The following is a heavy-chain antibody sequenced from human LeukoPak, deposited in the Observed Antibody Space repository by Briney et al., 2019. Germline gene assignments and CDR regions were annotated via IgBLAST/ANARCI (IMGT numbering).Heavy chain of an antibody. CDR2: FSFSGGHT. CDR3: AKVKAAGIWLFDY. Sequence: GGSLRLSCAASGFIFSSHVMSWVRQAPGKGLEWVSGFSFSGGHTYYADSVKGRLTISRDNSKNTLYLQMNSLRAEDTAVYYCAKVKAAGIWLFDYWGQGTLVTVSS. D-gene: IGHD6-13*01. CDR1: GFIFSSHV. J-gene: IGHJ4*02. V-gene: IGHV3-23*01.